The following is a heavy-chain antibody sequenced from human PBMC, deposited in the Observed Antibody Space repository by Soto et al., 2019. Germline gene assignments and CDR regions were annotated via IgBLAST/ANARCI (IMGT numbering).Heavy chain of an antibody. V-gene: IGHV3-53*01. D-gene: IGHD3-22*01. Sequence: EVQLVESGGGLIQPGGSLRLSCAASGFTVSSNYMSWVRQAPGKGLEWVSVIYSGGSTYYADSVKGRFTISRDNSKNTQYLKRNSLRAEDTAVYYCARAVYYDSSGYYPYYFDYWGQGTLVTVSS. CDR2: IYSGGST. J-gene: IGHJ4*02. CDR3: ARAVYYDSSGYYPYYFDY. CDR1: GFTVSSNY.